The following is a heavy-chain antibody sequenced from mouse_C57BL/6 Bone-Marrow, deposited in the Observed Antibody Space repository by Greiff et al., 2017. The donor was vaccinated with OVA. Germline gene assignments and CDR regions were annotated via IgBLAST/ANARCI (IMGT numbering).Heavy chain of an antibody. CDR1: GYTFTGYW. V-gene: IGHV1-9*01. D-gene: IGHD2-10*01. CDR2: ILPGSGST. J-gene: IGHJ1*03. CDR3: ASPYPKYFDV. Sequence: VQLQQSGAELMKPGASVKLSCKATGYTFTGYWIEWVKQRPGHGLEWIGEILPGSGSTNCNEKFKGKATFTADTSSNTAYMQLSSLTTEDSAIYYCASPYPKYFDVWGTGTTVTVSS.